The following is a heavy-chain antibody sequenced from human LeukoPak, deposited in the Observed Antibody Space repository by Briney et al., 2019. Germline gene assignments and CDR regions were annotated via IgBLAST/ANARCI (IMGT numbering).Heavy chain of an antibody. V-gene: IGHV3-30*02. D-gene: IGHD3-10*01. Sequence: GFLRLSRAASGFTFSSYGMHWVRQAPGKGLEWVAFIRYDGSNKYYADSVKGRFTISRDNSKNTLYLQMNSLRAEDTAVYYCAKASRSYGSGSYISPFDYWGQGTLVTVSS. CDR2: IRYDGSNK. J-gene: IGHJ4*02. CDR3: AKASRSYGSGSYISPFDY. CDR1: GFTFSSYG.